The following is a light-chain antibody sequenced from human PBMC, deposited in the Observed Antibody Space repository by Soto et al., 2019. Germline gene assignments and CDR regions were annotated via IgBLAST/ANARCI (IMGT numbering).Light chain of an antibody. Sequence: EIVWTQSPANLSLSPGERATLSCRASQSVSSYLAWYQQKPGQAPRLLIYDASNRATGIPARLSGSGSGTDFTLTISSLEPEDFAVYYCQQRRNWTPAITFGQGTRLEIK. J-gene: IGKJ5*01. CDR3: QQRRNWTPAIT. V-gene: IGKV3-11*01. CDR1: QSVSSY. CDR2: DAS.